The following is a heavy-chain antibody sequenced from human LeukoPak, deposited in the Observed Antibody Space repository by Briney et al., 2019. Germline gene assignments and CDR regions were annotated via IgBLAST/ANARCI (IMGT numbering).Heavy chain of an antibody. J-gene: IGHJ4*02. CDR1: ALTFSSYG. V-gene: IGHV3-33*08. D-gene: IGHD3-16*02. CDR2: IWYDGNNK. Sequence: GGSLRLSCAASALTFSSYGMHWVRQAPGKGLEWVAVIWYDGNNKYYADSVKGRFTISRDNSKNTLYLQMNSLRAEDTAVYYYTRSTEIEYDSYHLDYWGQGTLVTVSS. CDR3: TRSTEIEYDSYHLDY.